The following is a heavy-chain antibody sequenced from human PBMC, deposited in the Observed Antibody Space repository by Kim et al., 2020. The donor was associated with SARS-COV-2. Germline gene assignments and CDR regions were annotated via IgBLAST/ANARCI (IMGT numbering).Heavy chain of an antibody. D-gene: IGHD1-26*01. J-gene: IGHJ4*02. Sequence: YAQKFQGRVTITADESTSTAYMELSSLRSEDTAVYYCATVGATIDNYFDYWGQGTLVTVSS. CDR3: ATVGATIDNYFDY. V-gene: IGHV1-69*01.